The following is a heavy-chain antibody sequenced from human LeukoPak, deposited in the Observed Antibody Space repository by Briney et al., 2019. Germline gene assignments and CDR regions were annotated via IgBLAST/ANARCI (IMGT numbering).Heavy chain of an antibody. J-gene: IGHJ6*04. CDR1: GYTFTDYY. CDR2: INPNSGVT. Sequence: GASVKVSCKASGYTFTDYYIHWVRQAPGQGLEGMGWINPNSGVTNYAQKFQGRVTMTRDTSITTAYMELSRLRSDDTAVYYCARDNREVRGGDCFDVWGKGTTVTVSS. V-gene: IGHV1-2*02. CDR3: ARDNREVRGGDCFDV. D-gene: IGHD2-21*02.